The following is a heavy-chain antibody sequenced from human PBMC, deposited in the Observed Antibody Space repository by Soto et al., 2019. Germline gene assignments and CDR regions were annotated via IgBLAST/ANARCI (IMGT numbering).Heavy chain of an antibody. J-gene: IGHJ6*02. CDR3: ASMLIAAAEAYYYYGMDV. Sequence: GASVKVSCKASGGTYSSYAISWARQAPGQGLEWMGGIIPIFGTANYAQKFQGRVTITADESTSTAYMELSSLRSEDTAVYYCASMLIAAAEAYYYYGMDVWGQGTTVTVSS. CDR2: IIPIFGTA. CDR1: GGTYSSYA. V-gene: IGHV1-69*13. D-gene: IGHD6-13*01.